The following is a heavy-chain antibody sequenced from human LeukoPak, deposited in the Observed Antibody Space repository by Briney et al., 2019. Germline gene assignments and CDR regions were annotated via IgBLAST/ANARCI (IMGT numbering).Heavy chain of an antibody. D-gene: IGHD2-2*01. CDR3: AKDQCTRTSCDGYPGY. CDR2: IHFDGSTK. Sequence: GGSLRLSCAASGSTFSSYGMHWVRQAPGKGLEWVAFIHFDGSTKYSGDSVQGRFTISRDNSRNILYLQTNNLRPEDTAFYYCAKDQCTRTSCDGYPGYWGQGTLVTVSS. V-gene: IGHV3-30*02. CDR1: GSTFSSYG. J-gene: IGHJ4*02.